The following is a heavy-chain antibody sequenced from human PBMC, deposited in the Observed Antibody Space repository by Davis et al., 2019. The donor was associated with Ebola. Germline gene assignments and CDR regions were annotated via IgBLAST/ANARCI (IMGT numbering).Heavy chain of an antibody. J-gene: IGHJ6*02. CDR3: ARGRGGYDSSGYYYYYYYGMDV. Sequence: SETLSLTCAVYGGSFSGYYWSWIRQPPGKGLEWIGEINHSGSTNYNPSLKSRVTISVDTSKNQFSLKLSSVTAADTAVYYCARGRGGYDSSGYYYYYYYGMDVWGQGTTVTVSS. D-gene: IGHD3-22*01. CDR2: INHSGST. CDR1: GGSFSGYY. V-gene: IGHV4-34*01.